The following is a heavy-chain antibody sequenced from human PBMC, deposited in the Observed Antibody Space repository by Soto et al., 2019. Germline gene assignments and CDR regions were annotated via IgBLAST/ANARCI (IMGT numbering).Heavy chain of an antibody. CDR3: VVGTGYWGLSDY. CDR1: GFAFSTYG. J-gene: IGHJ4*02. V-gene: IGHV3-33*08. Sequence: QVPLVESGGGVIQPGKSLRLSCSASGFAFSTYGMHWVRQAPGKGLEWVAVIWADGSRQFYGDSVKGRFTISRDNSKNTLYLQMNSLRVDDTAVYYCVVGTGYWGLSDYWGQGTLVTVSS. D-gene: IGHD3-9*01. CDR2: IWADGSRQ.